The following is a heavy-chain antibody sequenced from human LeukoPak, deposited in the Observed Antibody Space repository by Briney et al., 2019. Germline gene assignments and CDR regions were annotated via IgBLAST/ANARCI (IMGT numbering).Heavy chain of an antibody. J-gene: IGHJ4*02. D-gene: IGHD3-16*02. CDR2: ITGRGRDT. V-gene: IGHV3-23*01. CDR3: AKVAFGGVIAHFDY. CDR1: GFTFSSYA. Sequence: GGSLRLSCAASGFTFSSYAMSWVRQAPGKGLDWVSSITGRGRDTYYADSVKGRFTISRDNPKNTLYLQMNSLRVEDTAVYYCAKVAFGGVIAHFDYWGQGTLVTVSS.